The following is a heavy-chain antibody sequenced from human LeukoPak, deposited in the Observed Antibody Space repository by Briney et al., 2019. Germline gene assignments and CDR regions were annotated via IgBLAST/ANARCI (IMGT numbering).Heavy chain of an antibody. V-gene: IGHV3-9*01. D-gene: IGHD1-26*01. CDR2: INWNSGNI. J-gene: IGHJ6*02. Sequence: PGGSLRLSCAASGFTFDDYAMHWVRQAPGKGLEWVSGINWNSGNIGYADSEKGRFTISRDDAKDSLYLQMNSLRAEDTAVYYCARDRTLRVGQHYYYGMDVWGQGTTVTVSS. CDR3: ARDRTLRVGQHYYYGMDV. CDR1: GFTFDDYA.